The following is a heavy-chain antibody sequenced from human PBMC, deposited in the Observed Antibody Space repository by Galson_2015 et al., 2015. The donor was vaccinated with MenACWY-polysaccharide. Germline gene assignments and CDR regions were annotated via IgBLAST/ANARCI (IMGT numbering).Heavy chain of an antibody. Sequence: VISYDATNKYYADSEEGRFTISRDNFKSTLYLQMNSLRPEGTGVYYCARSYCDRTTCYGMDVWGQGTMVTVSS. CDR3: ARSYCDRTTCYGMDV. J-gene: IGHJ6*02. V-gene: IGHV3-30*05. D-gene: IGHD2-21*01. CDR2: ISYDATNK.